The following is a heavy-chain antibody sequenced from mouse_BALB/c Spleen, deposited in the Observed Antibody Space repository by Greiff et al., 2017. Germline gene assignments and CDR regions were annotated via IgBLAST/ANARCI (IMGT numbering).Heavy chain of an antibody. V-gene: IGHV14-1*02. CDR3: ASLTHYYAMDY. J-gene: IGHJ4*01. CDR2: IDPENGNT. Sequence: EVQLQQSGAELVRPGALVKLSCKASGFNIKDYYMHWVKQRPEQGLEWIGWIDPENGNTIYDPKFQGKASITADTSSNTAYLQLSSLTSEDTAVYYCASLTHYYAMDYWGQGTSVTVSS. CDR1: GFNIKDYY. D-gene: IGHD1-3*01.